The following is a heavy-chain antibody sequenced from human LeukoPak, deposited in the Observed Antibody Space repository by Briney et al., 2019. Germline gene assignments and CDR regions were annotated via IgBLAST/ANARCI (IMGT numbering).Heavy chain of an antibody. CDR3: AREGYYDSSGFPSSGVGYYYCGMDV. D-gene: IGHD3-22*01. CDR2: ISAYTGNT. CDR1: GYTFTSYG. Sequence: ASVKVSCKASGYTFTSYGISWVRQAPGQGLEWMGWISAYTGNTNYAQKLQGRVTMTTDTSTSTAYMVLRSLSSDDTAVYCCAREGYYDSSGFPSSGVGYYYCGMDVWGQGTTVTVSS. J-gene: IGHJ6*02. V-gene: IGHV1-18*01.